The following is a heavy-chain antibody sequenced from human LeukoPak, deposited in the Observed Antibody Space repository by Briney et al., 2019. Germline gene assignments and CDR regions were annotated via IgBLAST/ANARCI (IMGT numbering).Heavy chain of an antibody. J-gene: IGHJ3*02. CDR3: ARGGVNYGSSTSRSGDFDI. CDR1: GWSLSRYY. V-gene: IGHV4-34*01. D-gene: IGHD2-2*01. CDR2: INHSGST. Sequence: SETLSLTCPVCGWSLSRYYWRGIRQPPGKGLEWIGEINHSGSTNYNPSLKSRVTISVDTSKNQFSLKLSSVTAADTAVYYCARGGVNYGSSTSRSGDFDIWGQGTMVTVSS.